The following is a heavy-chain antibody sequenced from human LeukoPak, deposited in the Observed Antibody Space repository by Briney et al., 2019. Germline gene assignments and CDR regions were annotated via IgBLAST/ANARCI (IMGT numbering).Heavy chain of an antibody. CDR2: IDYSGST. V-gene: IGHV4-59*01. CDR3: TREHIAVVPAALGRKKYYYYGMDV. D-gene: IGHD2-2*01. J-gene: IGHJ6*02. CDR1: GDSISRNY. Sequence: SETLSLTCTVSGDSISRNYWSWVRQSPGKGLEWIAYIDYSGSTNYNPSLKSRVTISVDTSKNQFSLRLSSVTAADTAVYYCTREHIAVVPAALGRKKYYYYGMDVWGQGTTVTVSS.